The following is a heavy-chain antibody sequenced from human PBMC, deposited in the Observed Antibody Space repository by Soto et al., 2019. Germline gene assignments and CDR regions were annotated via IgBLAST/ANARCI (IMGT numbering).Heavy chain of an antibody. CDR3: ARDLGYYDFTGEKNWFDP. Sequence: SETLSLTCTVSGGSISSYYWSWIRQPPGKGLEWIGYIYYSGSTNYNPSLKSRVTISVDTSKNQFSLKLSSVTAADTAVYYCARDLGYYDFTGEKNWFDPWGQGTLVTVSS. V-gene: IGHV4-59*01. J-gene: IGHJ5*02. CDR2: IYYSGST. D-gene: IGHD3-3*01. CDR1: GGSISSYY.